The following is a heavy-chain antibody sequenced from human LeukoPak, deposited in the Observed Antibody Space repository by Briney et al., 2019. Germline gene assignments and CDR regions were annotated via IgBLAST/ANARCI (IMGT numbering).Heavy chain of an antibody. V-gene: IGHV3-66*02. D-gene: IGHD3-3*01. CDR3: ASEGLRFLEWLYFDY. J-gene: IGHJ4*02. Sequence: GGSLRLSCAASGFTVSSNYMSWVRQAPGKGLEWVSVIYSGGSTYYADSVKGRFTIFRDNTKNTLYLQMNSLRAEDTAVYYCASEGLRFLEWLYFDYWGQGTLVTVSS. CDR1: GFTVSSNY. CDR2: IYSGGST.